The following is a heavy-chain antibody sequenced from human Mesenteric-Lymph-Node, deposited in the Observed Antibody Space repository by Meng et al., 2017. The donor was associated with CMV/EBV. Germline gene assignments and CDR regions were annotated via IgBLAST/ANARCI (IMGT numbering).Heavy chain of an antibody. CDR3: ARDLGQGFDRGWFDP. Sequence: ASVKVSCKASGYTFTGYYMHWVRQAPGQGLEWMGWINPNSGGTNYAQKFQGRVTMTRDTSTTTVYMELSSLRSEDTAVYYCARDLGQGFDRGWFDPWGQGSLVTVSS. D-gene: IGHD3-10*01. CDR1: GYTFTGYY. V-gene: IGHV1-2*02. CDR2: INPNSGGT. J-gene: IGHJ5*02.